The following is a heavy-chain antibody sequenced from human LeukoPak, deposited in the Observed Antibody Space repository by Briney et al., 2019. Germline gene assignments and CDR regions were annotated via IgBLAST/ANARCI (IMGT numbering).Heavy chain of an antibody. V-gene: IGHV3-74*01. CDR2: INSDGSTT. CDR1: GFTFSSYW. CDR3: ATTVAGTRNAFDI. D-gene: IGHD6-19*01. Sequence: GGSLRLSCAASGFTFSSYWMHWVRQAPGKGLVWVSRINSDGSTTTYADSVKGRFTISRDNAKNTLYLQMNSLRAEDTAVYYCATTVAGTRNAFDIWGQGTMVTVSS. J-gene: IGHJ3*02.